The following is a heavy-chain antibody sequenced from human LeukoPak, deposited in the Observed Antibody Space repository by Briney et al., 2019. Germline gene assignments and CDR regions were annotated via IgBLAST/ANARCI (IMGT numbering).Heavy chain of an antibody. J-gene: IGHJ6*02. CDR1: GYTFTSYY. V-gene: IGHV1-46*01. D-gene: IGHD1-7*01. Sequence: ASVKVSCKASGYTFTSYYMHWVRQAPGQGLEWMGIINHSGGSTSYAQKFQGRVTMTRDTSTSTVYMELSSLRSEDTAVYYCARDTRVLELPIYYYYYGMDVWGQGTTVTVSS. CDR2: INHSGGST. CDR3: ARDTRVLELPIYYYYYGMDV.